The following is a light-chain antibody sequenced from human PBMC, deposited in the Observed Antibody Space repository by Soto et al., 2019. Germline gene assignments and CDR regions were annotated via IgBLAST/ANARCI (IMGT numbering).Light chain of an antibody. J-gene: IGLJ3*02. CDR1: SSNIGAGYD. V-gene: IGLV1-40*01. CDR3: QSYESSLSGWV. Sequence: QSVLTQPPSVSGAPGQRVTSSCTGSSSNIGAGYDVHWYQQLPGTAPKLLIYGNSNRPSGVPDRFSGSKSGTSASLAITGLQAEDEADYYCQSYESSLSGWVFGGGTKLTVL. CDR2: GNS.